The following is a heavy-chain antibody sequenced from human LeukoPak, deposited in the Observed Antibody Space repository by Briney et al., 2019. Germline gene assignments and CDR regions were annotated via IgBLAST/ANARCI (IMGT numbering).Heavy chain of an antibody. Sequence: ASVKVSCKASGGTFSSYAISWVRQAPGQGLEWMGGIIPIFGTANYAQKFQGRVTITADESTSTAYMELSSLRSEDTAVYYCARSRDIVQLELPEDYWGQGTLVTVSS. D-gene: IGHD1-1*01. CDR2: IIPIFGTA. J-gene: IGHJ4*02. V-gene: IGHV1-69*13. CDR3: ARSRDIVQLELPEDY. CDR1: GGTFSSYA.